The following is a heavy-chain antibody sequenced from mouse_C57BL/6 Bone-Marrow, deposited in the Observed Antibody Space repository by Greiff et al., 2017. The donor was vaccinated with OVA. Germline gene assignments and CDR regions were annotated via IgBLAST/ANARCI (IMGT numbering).Heavy chain of an antibody. Sequence: QVQLKQSGAELARPGASVKLSCKASGYTFTSYGISWVKQRTGQGLEWIGEIYPRSGNTYYNEKFKGKATLTADKSSSTAYMELRSLTSEDSAVYFCARELQSRLRDYWGQGTTLTVSS. V-gene: IGHV1-81*01. CDR3: ARELQSRLRDY. J-gene: IGHJ2*01. D-gene: IGHD2-2*01. CDR2: IYPRSGNT. CDR1: GYTFTSYG.